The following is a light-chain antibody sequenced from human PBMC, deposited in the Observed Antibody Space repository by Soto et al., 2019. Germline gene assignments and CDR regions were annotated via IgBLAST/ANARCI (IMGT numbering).Light chain of an antibody. V-gene: IGKV1-8*01. CDR2: AAS. CDR1: QGISSY. Sequence: AIRVTQPPSSLSATTGDRVTITCRASQGISSYLAWYQQKPGKAPKLLIYAASTLQSGVPSRFSGSGSGTDFTLTISCLQSEDFATYYCQQYYSYPLTFGQGTKVDIK. CDR3: QQYYSYPLT. J-gene: IGKJ1*01.